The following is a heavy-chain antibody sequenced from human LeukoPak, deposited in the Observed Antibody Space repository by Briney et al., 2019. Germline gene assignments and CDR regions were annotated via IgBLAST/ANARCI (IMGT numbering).Heavy chain of an antibody. CDR3: ARGVEYSSSSGLGY. CDR2: IYYSGST. J-gene: IGHJ4*02. CDR1: GGSISSYY. D-gene: IGHD6-6*01. Sequence: KSSETLSLTCTVSGGSISSYYWGWIRQPPGKGLEWIGYIYYSGSTNYNPSLKSRVTISVDTSKNQFSLKLSSVTAADTALYYCARGVEYSSSSGLGYWGQRTLVTVSS. V-gene: IGHV4-59*01.